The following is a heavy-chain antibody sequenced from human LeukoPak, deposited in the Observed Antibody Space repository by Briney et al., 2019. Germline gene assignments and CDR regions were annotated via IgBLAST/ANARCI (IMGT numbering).Heavy chain of an antibody. J-gene: IGHJ6*02. Sequence: ASVKVSCKASGYTFTGYYMHWVRQAPGQGLEWMGWINPNSGGTNYAQKFQSRVTMTRDTSISTAYMELSRLRSDDTAVYYCAVTWGDCSSTSCYIDYYYYGMDVWGQGTTVTVSS. D-gene: IGHD2-2*02. V-gene: IGHV1-2*02. CDR3: AVTWGDCSSTSCYIDYYYYGMDV. CDR2: INPNSGGT. CDR1: GYTFTGYY.